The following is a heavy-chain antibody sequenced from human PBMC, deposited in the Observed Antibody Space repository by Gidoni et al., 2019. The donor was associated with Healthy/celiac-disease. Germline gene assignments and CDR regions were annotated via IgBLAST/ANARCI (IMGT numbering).Heavy chain of an antibody. V-gene: IGHV3-21*01. CDR2: ISSSRSYI. J-gene: IGHJ4*02. Sequence: EVQLVEYGGGLVKPGGALSLSCAASGFTFSSYSMNWVRQAPGKGLEWVSSISSSRSYIYYADSVKGRFTISRDNAKNSLYLQMNSLRAEDTAVYYCAREGAMGAFDYWGQGTLVTVSS. D-gene: IGHD1-26*01. CDR1: GFTFSSYS. CDR3: AREGAMGAFDY.